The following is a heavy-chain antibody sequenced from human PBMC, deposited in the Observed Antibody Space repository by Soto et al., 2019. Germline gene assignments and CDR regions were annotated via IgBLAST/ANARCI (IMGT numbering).Heavy chain of an antibody. CDR2: INADNGDT. V-gene: IGHV1-3*01. CDR3: ARELQGLYYFDF. CDR1: GYTFTSYS. D-gene: IGHD4-4*01. J-gene: IGHJ4*02. Sequence: ASVKVSCKTSGYTFTSYSIHWVRQAPGQRLEWMGWINADNGDTKYSQKFSGRVTITRDTSANTAFMELSSLRSEDTAMYYCARELQGLYYFDFWGQGTLVTVSS.